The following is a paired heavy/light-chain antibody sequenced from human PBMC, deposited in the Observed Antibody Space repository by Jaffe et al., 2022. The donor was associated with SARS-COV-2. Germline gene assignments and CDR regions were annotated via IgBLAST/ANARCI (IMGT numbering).Heavy chain of an antibody. D-gene: IGHD3-3*01. V-gene: IGHV3-23*01. Sequence: EVQLLESGGGLEQPGGSLRLSCAVSGFALRSYALSWVRQAPGKGPEWVSTINPVGNVDYADSVRGRFSVSRDYSKNTLYLQMDSLRFDDTALYYCARWPGFGAPSHRGMDVWGQGTTVTISS. J-gene: IGHJ6*02. CDR3: ARWPGFGAPSHRGMDV. CDR1: GFALRSYA. CDR2: INPVGNV.
Light chain of an antibody. V-gene: IGLV1-44*01. CDR1: SFNIGSDT. CDR2: SDN. CDR3: AAWDHSLRGYV. Sequence: QSVLTQPPSASGTPGQRVTISCSGSSFNIGSDTVNWYHQLPGSAPKVLIYSDNQRPSGVPDRFSGSKSGTTASLAISGLQSADEADYYCAAWDHSLRGYVFGTGTKVTVL. J-gene: IGLJ1*01.